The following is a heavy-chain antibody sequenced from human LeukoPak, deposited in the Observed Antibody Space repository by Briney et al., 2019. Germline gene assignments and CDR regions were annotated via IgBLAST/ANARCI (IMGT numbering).Heavy chain of an antibody. CDR3: ASGTSYDSSGYYLGYYFDY. J-gene: IGHJ4*02. CDR1: GGTFSSYA. CDR2: IIPIFGTA. Sequence: SVKVSCKASGGTFSSYAISWVRQAPGQGLDWMGGIIPIFGTANYAQKFQGRVTITTDESTSTAYMELSSLRSEDTAVYYCASGTSYDSSGYYLGYYFDYWGQGTLVTVSS. V-gene: IGHV1-69*05. D-gene: IGHD3-22*01.